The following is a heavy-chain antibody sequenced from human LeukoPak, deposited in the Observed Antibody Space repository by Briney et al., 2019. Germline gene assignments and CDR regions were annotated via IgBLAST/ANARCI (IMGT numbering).Heavy chain of an antibody. CDR1: GFTFGDYA. Sequence: GGSLRLSCTSSGFTFGDYAMSWFRQAPGKGLEWVAFIRGKAYGGTTEYAASVKGRLIISRDDSKSIAYLQMNSLKTEDTAVYYCTKYSGRIDYWGQGTLVTVSS. CDR3: TKYSGRIDY. CDR2: IRGKAYGGTT. D-gene: IGHD5-18*01. V-gene: IGHV3-49*03. J-gene: IGHJ4*02.